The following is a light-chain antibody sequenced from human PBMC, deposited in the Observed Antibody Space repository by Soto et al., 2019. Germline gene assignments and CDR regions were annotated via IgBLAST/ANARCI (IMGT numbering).Light chain of an antibody. J-gene: IGKJ5*01. CDR3: QQRHMWPIT. V-gene: IGKV1-5*01. CDR1: QSISSW. Sequence: DIQMTQSPSTLSASVGDIVTITCRASQSISSWLAWYQQKPGKAPKFLVYDASNLESGVPSRFSGSGSGTEFTLTISSLEPEDFAVYYCQQRHMWPITFGQGTRLEIK. CDR2: DAS.